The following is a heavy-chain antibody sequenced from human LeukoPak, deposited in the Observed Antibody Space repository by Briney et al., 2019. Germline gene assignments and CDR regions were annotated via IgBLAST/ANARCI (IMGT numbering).Heavy chain of an antibody. CDR1: GFTFSSYA. CDR2: ISGSGGST. Sequence: GGSLRLSCAASGFTFSSYAMSWVRQAPGKGLEWVSAISGSGGSTYYADSVKGRFTISRDNSKNTLYLQMNSLRAEDTAVYYCARDDYYDSRRFDYWGQGTLVTVSS. D-gene: IGHD3-22*01. V-gene: IGHV3-23*01. J-gene: IGHJ4*02. CDR3: ARDDYYDSRRFDY.